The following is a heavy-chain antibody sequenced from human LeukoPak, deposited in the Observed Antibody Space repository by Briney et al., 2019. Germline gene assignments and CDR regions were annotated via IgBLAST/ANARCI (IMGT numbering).Heavy chain of an antibody. D-gene: IGHD3-10*01. V-gene: IGHV3-64*01. Sequence: GGSLRLSCAASGFSFSSYAVHWVRQAPGKGLEYVSAISGNGVNTYYSSSVKGRFTISRDNSKNTLYLQMGSLRAEDTAVYYCARDHGYYYGSGSFSGSYWGQGTLVTVSS. CDR3: ARDHGYYYGSGSFSGSY. CDR2: ISGNGVNT. CDR1: GFSFSSYA. J-gene: IGHJ4*02.